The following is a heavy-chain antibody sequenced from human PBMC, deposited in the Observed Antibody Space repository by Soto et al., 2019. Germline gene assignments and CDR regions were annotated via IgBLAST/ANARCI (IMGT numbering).Heavy chain of an antibody. CDR1: GYTFTSYY. CDR3: ARVVSQVGVVTAIHPYYYYYGMDV. J-gene: IGHJ6*02. CDR2: INPSGGST. D-gene: IGHD2-21*02. Sequence: GASVKVSCKASGYTFTSYYMHWVRQAPGQGLEWMGIINPSGGSTSYARKFQGRVTMTRDTSTSTVYMELSSLRSEDTAVYYCARVVSQVGVVTAIHPYYYYYGMDVWGQGTTVTVSS. V-gene: IGHV1-46*01.